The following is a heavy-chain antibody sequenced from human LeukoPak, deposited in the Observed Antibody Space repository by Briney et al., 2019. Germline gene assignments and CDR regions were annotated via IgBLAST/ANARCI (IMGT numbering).Heavy chain of an antibody. CDR1: GGSLSGGSYS. CDR3: AREANRITIFGVAYPGAFDI. D-gene: IGHD3-3*01. V-gene: IGHV4-30-2*01. Sequence: SQTLSLTCALSGGSLSGGSYSWSWVRQPAGTCLEWLGSIYHSGSTSYNPSLKIRVTISVDRSKNQFSLKLSSVTAADTAVYYCAREANRITIFGVAYPGAFDIWGQGTMVTVSS. CDR2: IYHSGST. J-gene: IGHJ3*02.